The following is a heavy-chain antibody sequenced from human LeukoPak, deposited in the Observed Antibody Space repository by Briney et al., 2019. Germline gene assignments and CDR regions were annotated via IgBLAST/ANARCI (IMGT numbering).Heavy chain of an antibody. V-gene: IGHV1-58*01. CDR3: AADSSGYYFFDAFDI. CDR2: IVVGSGNT. Sequence: ASVKVSCKASGFTFTSSAVQWVRQARGQRLEWIGWIVVGSGNTNYAQKFQERVTITRDMSTSTAYMELSSLRSEDTAVYYCAADSSGYYFFDAFDIWGQGTMVTVSS. J-gene: IGHJ3*02. CDR1: GFTFTSSA. D-gene: IGHD3-22*01.